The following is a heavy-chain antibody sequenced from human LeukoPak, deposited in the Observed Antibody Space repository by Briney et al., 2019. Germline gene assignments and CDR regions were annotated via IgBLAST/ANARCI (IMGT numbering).Heavy chain of an antibody. CDR1: GFTFSSYA. V-gene: IGHV3-23*01. CDR2: ISVSGGST. J-gene: IGHJ2*01. D-gene: IGHD6-25*01. Sequence: GGSLRLSCAASGFTFSSYAMSWVRQAPGKGLEWVSTISVSGGSTYFADSVKGRFTISRDNSKNTLYLQMNSLRAEDTAIYYCAKDLGVSGWYFDLWGRGTLVTVSS. CDR3: AKDLGVSGWYFDL.